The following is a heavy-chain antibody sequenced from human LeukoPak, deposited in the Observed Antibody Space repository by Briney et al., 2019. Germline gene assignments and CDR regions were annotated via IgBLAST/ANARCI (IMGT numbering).Heavy chain of an antibody. CDR1: GGSFSGYY. J-gene: IGHJ5*02. CDR2: IIHSGST. CDR3: ARGFSRGIPGSSTSCARCYWFDP. Sequence: SETLSLTCALYGGSFSGYYWRWIRQPPGKGLECIGEIIHSGSTNYNPSLKSRVTISVDTSKNQFSLNLSSVTAADTAVYYCARGFSRGIPGSSTSCARCYWFDPWGQGTLVTVSS. D-gene: IGHD2-2*01. V-gene: IGHV4-34*01.